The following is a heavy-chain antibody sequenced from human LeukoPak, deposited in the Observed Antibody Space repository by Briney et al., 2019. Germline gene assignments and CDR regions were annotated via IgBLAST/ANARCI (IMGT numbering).Heavy chain of an antibody. D-gene: IGHD2-8*01. J-gene: IGHJ4*02. V-gene: IGHV3-13*01. CDR3: ARSYCTNGVCYTYFDY. CDR2: IGTAGDT. Sequence: GGSLRLSCAASGFTFSSYDMHWVRQATGKGLEWVSAIGTAGDTYYPGSVKGRFTISRENAKNSLYLQMNSLRAGDTAVYYCARSYCTNGVCYTYFDYWGQGTLVTVSS. CDR1: GFTFSSYD.